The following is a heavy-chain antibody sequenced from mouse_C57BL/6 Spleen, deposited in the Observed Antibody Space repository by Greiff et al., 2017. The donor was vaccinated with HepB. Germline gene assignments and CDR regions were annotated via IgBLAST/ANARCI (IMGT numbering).Heavy chain of an antibody. D-gene: IGHD2-5*01. CDR2: IHPNSGST. J-gene: IGHJ2*01. V-gene: IGHV1-64*01. CDR1: GYTFTSYW. CDR3: ARGGLYSNYERTHYFDY. Sequence: QVQLQQPGAELVKPGASVKLSCKASGYTFTSYWMHWVKQRPGQGLEWIGMIHPNSGSTNYNEKFKSKATLTVDKSSSTAYMQLSSLTSEDSAVYYCARGGLYSNYERTHYFDYWGQGTTLTVSS.